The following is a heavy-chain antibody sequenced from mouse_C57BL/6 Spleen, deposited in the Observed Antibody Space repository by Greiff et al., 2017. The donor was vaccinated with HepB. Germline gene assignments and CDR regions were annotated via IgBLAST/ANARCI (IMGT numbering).Heavy chain of an antibody. D-gene: IGHD1-1*01. CDR1: GYTFTSYW. CDR3: AKFIRDYAMDY. Sequence: QVQLKQPGAELVRPGTSVKLSCKASGYTFTSYWMHWVKQRPGQGLEWIGVIDPSDSYTNYNQKFKGKATLTVDTSSSTAYMQLSSLTSEDSAVYYCAKFIRDYAMDYWGQGTSVTVSS. CDR2: IDPSDSYT. J-gene: IGHJ4*01. V-gene: IGHV1-59*01.